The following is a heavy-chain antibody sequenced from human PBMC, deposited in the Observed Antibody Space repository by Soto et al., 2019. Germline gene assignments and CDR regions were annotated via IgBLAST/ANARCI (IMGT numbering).Heavy chain of an antibody. CDR3: ARRSRYYDSSGYYGDAFDI. D-gene: IGHD3-22*01. CDR2: IYYSGST. V-gene: IGHV4-31*03. CDR1: GGSISSGGYY. J-gene: IGHJ3*02. Sequence: PSETLSLTCTVSGGSISSGGYYWSWIRQRPGKCLEWTGYIYYSGSTYYNPSLKSRVTISVDTSKNQFSLKLSSVTAADTAVYYCARRSRYYDSSGYYGDAFDIWGQGTMVTVSS.